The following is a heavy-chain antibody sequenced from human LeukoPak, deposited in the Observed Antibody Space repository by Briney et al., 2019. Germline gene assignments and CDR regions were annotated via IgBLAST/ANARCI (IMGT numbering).Heavy chain of an antibody. CDR3: AREGRGLRHAFDI. D-gene: IGHD3-10*01. Sequence: PSETLSLTCTVSGGSISSSSYYWGWIRLPPGKGLEWIGSIYYSGSTYYNPSLKSRVTISVDTSKNQFSLKLSSVTAADTAVYYCAREGRGLRHAFDIWGQGTMVTVSS. V-gene: IGHV4-39*07. CDR1: GGSISSSSYY. J-gene: IGHJ3*02. CDR2: IYYSGST.